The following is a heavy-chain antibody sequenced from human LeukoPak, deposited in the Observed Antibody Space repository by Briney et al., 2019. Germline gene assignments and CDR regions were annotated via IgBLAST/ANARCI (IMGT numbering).Heavy chain of an antibody. CDR1: GLIFSNYE. V-gene: IGHV3-48*03. Sequence: GGSLRLSCAASGLIFSNYEMKWVRQAPGQGLEWVSYISSSGTTIYYADSVEGRFTISRDNAKNSLYLQMNSLRAEDTAVYYCARRNYYYMDVWGKGTTVTVSS. CDR3: ARRNYYYMDV. CDR2: ISSSGTTI. J-gene: IGHJ6*03.